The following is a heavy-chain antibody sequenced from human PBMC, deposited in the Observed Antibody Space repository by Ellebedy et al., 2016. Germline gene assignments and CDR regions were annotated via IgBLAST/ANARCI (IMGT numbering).Heavy chain of an antibody. D-gene: IGHD3-22*01. Sequence: ASVKVSXXVSGYTLTELSMHWVRQAPGQGLEWMGGFDPEDGETIYAQKFQGRVTMTEDTSTDTAYMELSSLRSEDTAVYYCATAGVGYYDSSGYYGYWGQGTLVTVSS. CDR3: ATAGVGYYDSSGYYGY. J-gene: IGHJ4*02. CDR2: FDPEDGET. V-gene: IGHV1-24*01. CDR1: GYTLTELS.